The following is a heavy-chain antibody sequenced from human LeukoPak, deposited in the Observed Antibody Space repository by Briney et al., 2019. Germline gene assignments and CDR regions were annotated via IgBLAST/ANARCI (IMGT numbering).Heavy chain of an antibody. J-gene: IGHJ4*02. D-gene: IGHD3-16*02. CDR2: TYYRSKWYN. V-gene: IGHV6-1*01. Sequence: SQTLSLTCAISGDSVSSNSAAWNWIRQSPSRGLEWLGRTYYRSKWYNDYAVSVKSRITINPGTSKNQFSLQLNSVTPEDTAVYYCARDTGMITFGGVIVILDYWGQGTLVTISS. CDR1: GDSVSSNSAA. CDR3: ARDTGMITFGGVIVILDY.